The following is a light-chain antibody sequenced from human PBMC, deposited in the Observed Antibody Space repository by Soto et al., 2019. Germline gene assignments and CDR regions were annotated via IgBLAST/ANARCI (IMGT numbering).Light chain of an antibody. V-gene: IGKV3-15*01. CDR1: QSVSSN. CDR2: GAS. CDR3: QQYNPWPLSP. Sequence: ILLTTARATLALGPGVKATRSCMASQSVSSNLAWYQQKPGQAPRLLIYGASTRATGIPARFSGSGSGTEFTLPISSPQSEDFAVPLRQQYNPWPLSPLAQGTKVDI. J-gene: IGKJ1*01.